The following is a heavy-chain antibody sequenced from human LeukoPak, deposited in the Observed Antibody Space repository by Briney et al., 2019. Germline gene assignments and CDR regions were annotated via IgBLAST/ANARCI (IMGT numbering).Heavy chain of an antibody. J-gene: IGHJ5*02. CDR3: ARYSGSNNWFDP. Sequence: KTSETLPLTCTVSGGSLSSSSYYWGWIRQPPGKALEWIGTIFYGGSTYYNPSLKSRVTISVDTSKKQFSLKLSSVTAADMAVYYCARYSGSNNWFDPWGQGTLVTVSS. V-gene: IGHV4-39*01. CDR2: IFYGGST. D-gene: IGHD1-26*01. CDR1: GGSLSSSSYY.